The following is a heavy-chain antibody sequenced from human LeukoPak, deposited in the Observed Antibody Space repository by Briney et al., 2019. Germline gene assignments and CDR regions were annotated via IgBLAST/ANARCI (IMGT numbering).Heavy chain of an antibody. CDR2: ISSSGRT. D-gene: IGHD3-16*01. Sequence: SETLSLTCTVSGGSISSYYWSWIRQPAGEGLEWIGRISSSGRTDYNPSLKSRVTMSVDTSKNQFSLKLTSVTAAGTAVFYCVRDAAHGFAPAWGQGTQVTVSS. CDR3: VRDAAHGFAPA. V-gene: IGHV4-4*07. CDR1: GGSISSYY. J-gene: IGHJ5*02.